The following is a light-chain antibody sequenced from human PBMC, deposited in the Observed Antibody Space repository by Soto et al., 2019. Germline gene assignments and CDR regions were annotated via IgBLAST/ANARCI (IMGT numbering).Light chain of an antibody. J-gene: IGLJ1*01. CDR3: QVWESSSDHGGV. Sequence: SYELTQPPSVSVAPGQTARITCGGNNIGSKSVHWYQQKPSQAPVLVVYDDSDPHSGIPERFSGSNSGNTATLTISRVEGGDEDDDYCQVWESSSDHGGVFGTGTKVTVL. V-gene: IGLV3-21*02. CDR2: DDS. CDR1: NIGSKS.